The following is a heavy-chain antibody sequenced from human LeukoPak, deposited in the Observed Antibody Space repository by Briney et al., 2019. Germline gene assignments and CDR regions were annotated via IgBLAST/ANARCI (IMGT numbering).Heavy chain of an antibody. V-gene: IGHV1-18*01. J-gene: IGHJ4*02. CDR2: ISTYNGNT. CDR3: ARDTYNSGWCSDY. CDR1: GYTFTSYG. Sequence: ASVKVSCKTSGYTFTSYGISWVRQAPGHGLEWMGWISTYNGNTNYAQNLQGRIIMTTDTSTGTAYMELRSLRSDDTPVYYCARDTYNSGWCSDYWGQGTLVTVSS. D-gene: IGHD6-19*01.